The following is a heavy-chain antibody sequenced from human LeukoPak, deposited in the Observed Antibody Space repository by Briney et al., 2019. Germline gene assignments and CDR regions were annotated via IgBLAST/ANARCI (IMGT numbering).Heavy chain of an antibody. CDR3: AREPPGY. J-gene: IGHJ4*02. V-gene: IGHV4-61*02. CDR1: GGSVTSGNYY. Sequence: SETLSLTCTVSGGSVTSGNYYWNWIRQPAGKGLEWIGRIYTSGGASYNPSLKSRVTISIDASKNQFSLKLSSVTAADTAVYYCAREPPGYWGQGILVTVSS. CDR2: IYTSGGA.